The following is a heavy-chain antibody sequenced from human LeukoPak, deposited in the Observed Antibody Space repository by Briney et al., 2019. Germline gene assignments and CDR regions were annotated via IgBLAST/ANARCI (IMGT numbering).Heavy chain of an antibody. CDR1: GYTFTDYY. Sequence: ATVKISCKVSGYTFTDYYMHWVQQAPGKGLEWMGHVDPEGGETIYAENVQGRVTISTDNATTTPYMELSSLRAEDKPVYYCATGAPDYWGQGTLVTVSS. CDR3: ATGAPDY. V-gene: IGHV1-69-2*01. J-gene: IGHJ4*02. CDR2: VDPEGGET.